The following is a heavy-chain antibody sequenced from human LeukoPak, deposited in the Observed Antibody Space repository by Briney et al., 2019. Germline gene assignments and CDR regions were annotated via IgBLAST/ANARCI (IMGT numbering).Heavy chain of an antibody. D-gene: IGHD3-22*01. V-gene: IGHV4-59*01. J-gene: IGHJ4*02. CDR3: ARHYYYDSSGYDY. CDR2: IYYSGST. Sequence: PSETLSLTCTVSGGSISSYYWSRIRQPPGKGLEWIGYIYYSGSTNYNPSLKSRVTISVDTSKNQFSLKLSSVTAADTAVYYCARHYYYDSSGYDYWGQGTLVTVSS. CDR1: GGSISSYY.